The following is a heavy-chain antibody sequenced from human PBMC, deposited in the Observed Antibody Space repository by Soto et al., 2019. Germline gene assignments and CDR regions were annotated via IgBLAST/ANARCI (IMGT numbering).Heavy chain of an antibody. V-gene: IGHV4-59*01. CDR2: IYSSGST. J-gene: IGHJ4*02. CDR1: GGSISGYY. D-gene: IGHD1-26*01. CDR3: VRGSGNYYNNIDF. Sequence: PSETLSLTCTVSGGSISGYYWSWIRQPPGKGLEWIGYIYSSGSTNYNPSLKSRITISVDTSKNQFSLKLSSVTAADTAVYYCVRGSGNYYNNIDFWGQGILVTVS.